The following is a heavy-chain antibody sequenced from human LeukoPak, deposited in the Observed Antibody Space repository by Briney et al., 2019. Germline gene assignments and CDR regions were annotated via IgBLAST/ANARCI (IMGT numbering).Heavy chain of an antibody. J-gene: IGHJ4*02. Sequence: SETLSLTCTVSGGSTSSGDYYWSWIRQPPGKGLEWIGYIYYSGSTYYNPSLKSRVTISVDTSKNQFSLKLSSVTAADTAVYYCARHCSSTSCYGGLDYWGQGTLVTVSS. V-gene: IGHV4-30-4*08. CDR3: ARHCSSTSCYGGLDY. CDR1: GGSTSSGDYY. CDR2: IYYSGST. D-gene: IGHD2-2*01.